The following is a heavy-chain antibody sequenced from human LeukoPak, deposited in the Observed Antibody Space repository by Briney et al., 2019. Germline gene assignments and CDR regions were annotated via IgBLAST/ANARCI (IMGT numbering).Heavy chain of an antibody. V-gene: IGHV4-30-4*01. CDR1: GDSISSGDYY. CDR2: IYYSGST. D-gene: IGHD6-13*01. Sequence: SETLSLTCTVSGDSISSGDYYWSWIRQPPGKGLEWIGYIYYSGSTYYNPSLKSRVTMSVDTSKNQFSLKLSSVTVADTAVYYCARHIAAAGTLDYWGQGTLLTVSS. CDR3: ARHIAAAGTLDY. J-gene: IGHJ4*02.